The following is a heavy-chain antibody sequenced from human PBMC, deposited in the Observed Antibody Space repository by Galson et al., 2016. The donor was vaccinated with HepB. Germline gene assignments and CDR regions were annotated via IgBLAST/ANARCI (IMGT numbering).Heavy chain of an antibody. CDR1: GFSISSSNW. D-gene: IGHD5-18*01. J-gene: IGHJ3*02. Sequence: SETLSLTCVVSGFSISSSNWWSWVRQPPGKGLEWIGEIYHSGTTNYNPSLKSRVTLSIDKFKNQFSLKLISVTAADTAVYYCARYPRYGAAVTAFDIWGQGTMVTVSS. CDR3: ARYPRYGAAVTAFDI. CDR2: IYHSGTT. V-gene: IGHV4-4*02.